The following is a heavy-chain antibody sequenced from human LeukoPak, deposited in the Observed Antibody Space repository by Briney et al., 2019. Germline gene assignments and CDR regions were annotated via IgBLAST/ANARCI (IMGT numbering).Heavy chain of an antibody. J-gene: IGHJ4*02. Sequence: PGRSLRLSCAASGFTFSSYAMHWVRQAPGKGLEWGAVISHDGSKKYYADSVKGRFTVSRDNSQNTLYLQVNSLRPEDTAVYYCARKSYDYGDYAFDYWGQGTLVTASS. V-gene: IGHV3-30*04. CDR3: ARKSYDYGDYAFDY. D-gene: IGHD4-17*01. CDR1: GFTFSSYA. CDR2: ISHDGSKK.